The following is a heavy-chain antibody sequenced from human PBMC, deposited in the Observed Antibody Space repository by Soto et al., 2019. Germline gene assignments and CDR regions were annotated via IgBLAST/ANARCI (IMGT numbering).Heavy chain of an antibody. CDR2: ISGRGDHT. D-gene: IGHD2-2*01. V-gene: IGHV3-23*01. CDR3: ANGYCSGTYCFTDPHNWFDP. CDR1: GFTFDNYA. J-gene: IGHJ5*02. Sequence: GGSLRLSCAASGFTFDNYAMSWVRQAPGKGLEWVSAISGRGDHTYYADSVKGRFTIPRDNSKNTLYLQMNSLRAEDTAVYYCANGYCSGTYCFTDPHNWFDPLGQVSLVTVFS.